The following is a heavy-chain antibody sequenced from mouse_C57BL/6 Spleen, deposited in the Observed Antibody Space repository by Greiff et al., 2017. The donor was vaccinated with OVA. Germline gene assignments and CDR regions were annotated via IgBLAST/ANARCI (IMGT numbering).Heavy chain of an antibody. CDR1: GFTFSDYG. V-gene: IGHV5-17*01. CDR3: ATDRGYFDY. Sequence: EVQLQEPGGGLVKPGGSLKLSCAASGFTFSDYGMHWVRQAPEKGLEWVAYISSCSSTIYYADTVKGRFTISRDNAKNTLFLQMTRLRSEDTAMYYCATDRGYFDYWGQGTTLTVSS. CDR2: ISSCSSTI. J-gene: IGHJ2*01.